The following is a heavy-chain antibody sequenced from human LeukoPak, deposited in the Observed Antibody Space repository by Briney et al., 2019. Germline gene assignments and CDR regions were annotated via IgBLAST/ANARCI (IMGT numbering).Heavy chain of an antibody. CDR1: GFTFSSYG. CDR2: IRYDGSNK. V-gene: IGHV3-30*02. Sequence: GGSLRLSCAASGFTFSSYGMHWVRQAPGKGLEWVAFIRYDGSNKYYADSVKGRFTISRDNAKNSLYLQMNSLRAEDTALYYCARNVVVPADGWFDPWGQGTLVTVSS. CDR3: ARNVVVPADGWFDP. J-gene: IGHJ5*02. D-gene: IGHD2-2*01.